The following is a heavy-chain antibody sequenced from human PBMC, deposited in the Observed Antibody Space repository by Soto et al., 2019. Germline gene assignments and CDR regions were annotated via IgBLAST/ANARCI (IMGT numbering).Heavy chain of an antibody. V-gene: IGHV1-18*01. CDR2: ISAYNGNT. J-gene: IGHJ6*02. Sequence: QVQLVQSGAEVKKPGASVKVSCKASGYTFTSYGISWVRQAPGQGLEWMGWISAYNGNTNYAQKLQGRVTMTTDTSTTTAYMELRSMRSDDTSVYYCARDISAENSSGLYTTPLPKNYGMDVWGQGTTVTVSS. CDR1: GYTFTSYG. CDR3: ARDISAENSSGLYTTPLPKNYGMDV. D-gene: IGHD6-19*01.